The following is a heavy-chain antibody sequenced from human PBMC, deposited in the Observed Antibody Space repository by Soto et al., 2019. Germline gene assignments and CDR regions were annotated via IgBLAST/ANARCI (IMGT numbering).Heavy chain of an antibody. CDR3: AKPPYSSSSYYYYGMDV. Sequence: GGSLRLSCAASGFTFGSYAMTWVRQAPGKGLEWVSAISGSGGTTYHADSVKGRFTISRDNSKNTLYLQMNSLRAEDAAVYYCAKPPYSSSSYYYYGMDVWGQGTTVTVSS. J-gene: IGHJ6*02. D-gene: IGHD6-6*01. V-gene: IGHV3-23*01. CDR1: GFTFGSYA. CDR2: ISGSGGTT.